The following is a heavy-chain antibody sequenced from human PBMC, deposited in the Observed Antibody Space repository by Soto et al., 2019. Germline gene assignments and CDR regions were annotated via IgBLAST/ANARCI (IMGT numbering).Heavy chain of an antibody. J-gene: IGHJ5*02. CDR3: ARDRVDSSSSPWFDP. CDR1: GYTFTSYG. Sequence: QVQLVQSGAEVKKPGASVKVSCKASGYTFTSYGISWVRQAPGQGLEWMGWISAYNGNTNYAQKLQGRVTMTTDTSTSTAYMELRSLRCDDTGVYYCARDRVDSSSSPWFDPWGQGTLVTVSS. V-gene: IGHV1-18*01. CDR2: ISAYNGNT. D-gene: IGHD6-6*01.